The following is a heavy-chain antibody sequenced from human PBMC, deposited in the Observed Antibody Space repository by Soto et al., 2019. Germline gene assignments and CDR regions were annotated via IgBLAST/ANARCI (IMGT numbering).Heavy chain of an antibody. CDR2: ITYDGNNK. Sequence: QVQLVESGGGVVQPGRSLRLSCAASGFTFSRYPMYWVRQAPGKGLEWVAVITYDGNNKYYADSVKGRFTISRDNAKNTLSLQMTNLRPEDTAVYYCTTGGASYYFDYWGQGTLVTVSS. CDR1: GFTFSRYP. CDR3: TTGGASYYFDY. D-gene: IGHD1-26*01. V-gene: IGHV3-30-3*01. J-gene: IGHJ4*02.